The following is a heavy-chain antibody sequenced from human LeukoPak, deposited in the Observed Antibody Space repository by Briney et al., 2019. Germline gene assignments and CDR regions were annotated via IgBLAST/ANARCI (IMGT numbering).Heavy chain of an antibody. CDR3: ARDETYTSGWQPNHYYYYMDV. J-gene: IGHJ6*03. CDR1: GGSSSGYY. V-gene: IGHV4-34*01. D-gene: IGHD6-19*01. CDR2: INHSGST. Sequence: PETLSLTCAVYGGSSSGYYWSWLRQPPGKGLEWIGEINHSGSTNYNPSLKSRVTISVDTSKNQFSLKLSSVTAADTAVYYCARDETYTSGWQPNHYYYYMDVWGKGTTVTVSS.